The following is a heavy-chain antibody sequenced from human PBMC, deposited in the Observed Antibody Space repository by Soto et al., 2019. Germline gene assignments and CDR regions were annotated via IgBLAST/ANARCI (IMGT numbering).Heavy chain of an antibody. CDR1: GFPFSSYG. D-gene: IGHD3-16*01. CDR2: ISYDGSNK. V-gene: IGHV3-30*03. CDR3: VGGQDHFDS. Sequence: QVQLVESGGGVVQPGRSLRLSCAASGFPFSSYGMHWVREAPGKGLEWVAVISYDGSNKYYADSVKGRFTISRDNSASTLYLQLKSRRPEDTAAYYCVGGQDHFDSRGQGTLVTVSP. J-gene: IGHJ4*02.